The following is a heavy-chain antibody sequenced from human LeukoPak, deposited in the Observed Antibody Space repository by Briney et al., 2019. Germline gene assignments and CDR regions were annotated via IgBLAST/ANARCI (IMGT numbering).Heavy chain of an antibody. D-gene: IGHD6-19*01. V-gene: IGHV3-48*03. Sequence: GGSLRLSCAASGFTFSNYDMYWVRQAPGKGLEWLSHIGSGGSTIYYADSATGRFTISRDNAKNSLYLQMNSLRAEDTAIYYCAGEGSGWLPNFWGQGTLVTVSS. J-gene: IGHJ4*02. CDR3: AGEGSGWLPNF. CDR2: IGSGGSTI. CDR1: GFTFSNYD.